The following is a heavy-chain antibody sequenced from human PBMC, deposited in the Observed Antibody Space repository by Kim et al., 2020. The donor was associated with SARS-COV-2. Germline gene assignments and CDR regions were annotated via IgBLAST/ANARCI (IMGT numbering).Heavy chain of an antibody. Sequence: KGRFTISRDNYKNTLYLQMNSLRAEDTAVYYCARDLSSSWYGYYYYGMDVWGQGTTVTVSS. J-gene: IGHJ6*02. CDR3: ARDLSSSWYGYYYYGMDV. V-gene: IGHV3-53*01. D-gene: IGHD6-13*01.